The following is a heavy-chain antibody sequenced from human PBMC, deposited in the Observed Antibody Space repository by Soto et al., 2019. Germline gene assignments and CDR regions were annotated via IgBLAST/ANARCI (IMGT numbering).Heavy chain of an antibody. CDR1: GSTFSSYA. Sequence: QVQLVQSGAEVKKPGSSVKVSCKASGSTFSSYAISWVRQAPGQGLEWMGGIIPIFGTANYAQKFQGRVTITADESTSTAYMELSSLRSEDTAVYYSAREARRSSSWHPDFNYWGQGTLVTVSS. V-gene: IGHV1-69*01. CDR3: AREARRSSSWHPDFNY. D-gene: IGHD6-13*01. CDR2: IIPIFGTA. J-gene: IGHJ4*02.